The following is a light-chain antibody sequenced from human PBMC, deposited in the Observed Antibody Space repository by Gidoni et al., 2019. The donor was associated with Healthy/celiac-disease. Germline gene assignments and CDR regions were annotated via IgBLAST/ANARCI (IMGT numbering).Light chain of an antibody. V-gene: IGKV3-15*01. CDR3: QQYNNWPALT. CDR2: GAS. Sequence: EIVMTQSPATLSVSPGERATLSCRASQSVSSNLAWYQQKPGQAPRLLIYGASTRATGIPARFSGSGSRTEFTLTINSLQSEDFAVYYCQQYNNWPALTFGGGTKVEIK. J-gene: IGKJ4*01. CDR1: QSVSSN.